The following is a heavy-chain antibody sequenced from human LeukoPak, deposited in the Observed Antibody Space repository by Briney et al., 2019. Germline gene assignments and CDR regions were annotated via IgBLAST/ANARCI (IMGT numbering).Heavy chain of an antibody. CDR1: GFTFSSYS. CDR2: ISGGGTYM. D-gene: IGHD3-9*01. V-gene: IGHV3-21*01. J-gene: IGHJ4*02. Sequence: GGSLRLSCAASGFTFSSYSMNWVRQAPGKGLEWVSFISGGGTYMYYADSLKGRFTISRDNAKNSLYLQMNSLRAEDTAVYYCARFILTTAGFDYWGQGTLVTVSS. CDR3: ARFILTTAGFDY.